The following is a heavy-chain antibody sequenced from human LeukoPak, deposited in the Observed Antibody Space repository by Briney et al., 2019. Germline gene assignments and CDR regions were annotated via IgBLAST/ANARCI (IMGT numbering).Heavy chain of an antibody. CDR3: ARGHDYVWGGYQGGYFDY. CDR2: IYYSGST. Sequence: SETLSLTCTVSGDSVSSTGYYWGWIRQPPGKGLEWIGYIYYSGSTNYNPSLKSRVTISVDTSKNQFSLKLSSVTAADTAVYYCARGHDYVWGGYQGGYFDYWGQGTLVTVSS. J-gene: IGHJ4*02. V-gene: IGHV4-61*08. D-gene: IGHD3-16*02. CDR1: GDSVSSTGYY.